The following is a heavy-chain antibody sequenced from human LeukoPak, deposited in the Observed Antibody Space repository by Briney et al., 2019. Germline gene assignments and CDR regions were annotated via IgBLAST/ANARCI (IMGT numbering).Heavy chain of an antibody. J-gene: IGHJ4*02. D-gene: IGHD3-10*01. V-gene: IGHV3-23*01. CDR1: GFTFSSYG. CDR2: IGGRDGST. Sequence: GRSLRLSCAASGFTFSSYGMSWVRQAPGKGLEWVSAIGGRDGSTYYADSVKGRFTISRDNSKNTLYVQMNSLRAEDTAVYYCAKGHYYGSGSLDYWGQGTLVTVSS. CDR3: AKGHYYGSGSLDY.